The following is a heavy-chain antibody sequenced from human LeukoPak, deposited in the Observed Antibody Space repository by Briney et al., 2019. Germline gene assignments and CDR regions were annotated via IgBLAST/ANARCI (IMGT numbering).Heavy chain of an antibody. J-gene: IGHJ4*02. Sequence: PGGSLRLSCAASGFTFSSYGMHWVRQAPGKGLEWVAVISYDGSNKYYADSVKGRFTISRDNSKNTLYLQMNSLRAEDTAVYYCAKDVGRGGSYYFDYWGQGTLVTVSS. CDR1: GFTFSSYG. CDR3: AKDVGRGGSYYFDY. V-gene: IGHV3-30*18. D-gene: IGHD3-16*01. CDR2: ISYDGSNK.